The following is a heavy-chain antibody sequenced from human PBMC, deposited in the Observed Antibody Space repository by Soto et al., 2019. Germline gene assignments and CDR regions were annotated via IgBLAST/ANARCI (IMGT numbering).Heavy chain of an antibody. CDR2: ISAYNGNT. Sequence: QVQLVQSGAEVKKPGASVKVSCKASGYTFTSYGISWVRQAPGQGLEWMGWISAYNGNTNYAQKLQGRVTMTTDTSTSTADMELRSLRSDDTAVYYCARVEGEQLAWFADAFDIWGQGTMVTVSS. CDR1: GYTFTSYG. V-gene: IGHV1-18*01. J-gene: IGHJ3*02. D-gene: IGHD6-6*01. CDR3: ARVEGEQLAWFADAFDI.